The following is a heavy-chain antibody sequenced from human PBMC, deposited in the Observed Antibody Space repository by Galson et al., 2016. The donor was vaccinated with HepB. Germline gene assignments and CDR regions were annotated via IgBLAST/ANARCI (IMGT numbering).Heavy chain of an antibody. CDR1: GYTFTNYD. CDR3: ARNRAFTGDFDY. V-gene: IGHV1-8*02. J-gene: IGHJ4*02. CDR2: MTPNSRNT. D-gene: IGHD7-27*01. Sequence: SVKVSCKASGYTFTNYDFNWVRQAPGQGLEWLGWMTPNSRNTCYAQKFQGRISLTRDIYTITAYMELSSLTPDDTAVYYCARNRAFTGDFDYWGQGTLVTVSS.